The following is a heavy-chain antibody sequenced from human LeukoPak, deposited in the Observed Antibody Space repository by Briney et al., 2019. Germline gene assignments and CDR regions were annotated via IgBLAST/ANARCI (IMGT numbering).Heavy chain of an antibody. V-gene: IGHV3-23*01. J-gene: IGHJ4*02. Sequence: GGSLRLSCAASGFTFSSYGMSWVRQAPGKGLEWVSAISGSGGTTYYADSVKGRFTISRDNSKNTLYLQMNSLRAEDTAVYYCAKGMGNLEIDYWGQGTLVTVSS. D-gene: IGHD1-7*01. CDR3: AKGMGNLEIDY. CDR2: ISGSGGTT. CDR1: GFTFSSYG.